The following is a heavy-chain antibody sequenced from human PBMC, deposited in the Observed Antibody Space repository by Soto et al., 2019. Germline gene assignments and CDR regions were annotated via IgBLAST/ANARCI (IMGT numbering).Heavy chain of an antibody. CDR1: GYTFTGYY. CDR2: INPNSGGT. D-gene: IGHD3-10*01. J-gene: IGHJ6*02. V-gene: IGHV1-2*04. Sequence: QVQLVQSGAEVKKPGASVKVSCKASGYTFTGYYMHWVRQAPGQGLEWMGWINPNSGGTNYAQKFQGWVTMTRDTSISTADMELSRLRSDDTAVYYYAKGFGEFNYYGMDVWGQGTTVTASS. CDR3: AKGFGEFNYYGMDV.